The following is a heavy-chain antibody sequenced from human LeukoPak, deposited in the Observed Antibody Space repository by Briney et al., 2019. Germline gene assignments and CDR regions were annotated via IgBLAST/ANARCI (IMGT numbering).Heavy chain of an antibody. CDR1: GGSFSGYY. J-gene: IGHJ5*02. Sequence: SETLSLTCAVYGGSFSGYYWSWIRQSPGKGLEWIGNIYYGGSTNYNPSLRSRLSISIDTSKNQFSLRLNTVTAADTAFYYCARREEYYFGSGSYDNWFDPWGQGTPVTVSS. CDR2: IYYGGST. D-gene: IGHD3-10*01. V-gene: IGHV4-59*08. CDR3: ARREEYYFGSGSYDNWFDP.